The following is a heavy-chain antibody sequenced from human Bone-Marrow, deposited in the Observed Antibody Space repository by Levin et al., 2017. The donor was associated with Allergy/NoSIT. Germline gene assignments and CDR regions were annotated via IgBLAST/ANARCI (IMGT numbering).Heavy chain of an antibody. CDR2: FYYSGSA. CDR1: GGSITNFY. Sequence: SETLSLTCTVSGGSITNFYWTWIRQSPGKGLEWIGYFYYSGSAIYNPSLKSRVTISEDTSKNQFSLRVTSVTAADTAVYYCARVGGNSDFWTDYSYNYYMDVWGKGTTVTVSS. V-gene: IGHV4-59*01. J-gene: IGHJ6*03. CDR3: ARVGGNSDFWTDYSYNYYMDV. D-gene: IGHD3-3*01.